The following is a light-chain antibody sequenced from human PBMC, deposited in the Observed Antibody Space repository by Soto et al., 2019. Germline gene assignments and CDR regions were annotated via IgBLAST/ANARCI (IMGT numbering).Light chain of an antibody. CDR3: QQGYNTPLT. CDR2: SAS. V-gene: IGKV1-39*01. Sequence: DIQMTQSPSSLSASVGDRVIITCRASQSISTYLNWYQQKPGKAPKLLIYSASSLQSGVPSRFSGSGSGTDFTLTISSLQPEDFATYFCQQGYNTPLTFGGGTKVEIK. J-gene: IGKJ4*01. CDR1: QSISTY.